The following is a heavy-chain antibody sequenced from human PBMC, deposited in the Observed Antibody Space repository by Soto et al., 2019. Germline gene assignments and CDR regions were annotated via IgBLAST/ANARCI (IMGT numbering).Heavy chain of an antibody. Sequence: QVQLVQSGAEVKKPGASVKVSCKASGYTFTSYGISWVRQAPGQGLEWMGWISAYNGNTNYAQKLQGRVTMTPATSTSTAYMELRSLRSDDTAVYYCARASYDSIGYYSPGVDYWGQGTLVTVSS. CDR2: ISAYNGNT. CDR3: ARASYDSIGYYSPGVDY. J-gene: IGHJ4*02. CDR1: GYTFTSYG. D-gene: IGHD3-22*01. V-gene: IGHV1-18*01.